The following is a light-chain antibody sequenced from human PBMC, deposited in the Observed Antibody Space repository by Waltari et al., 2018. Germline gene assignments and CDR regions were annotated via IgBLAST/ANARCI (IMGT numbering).Light chain of an antibody. V-gene: IGKV1-5*03. Sequence: DIQMTPSPSSLSPSVGDTVTITCRASQSISILLAWYQQKPGKAPKVLIYRASTLQSGVPSRFSGSGSGTDFTLTISSLQPEDFATYYCLQSSSSPRTFGQGTKVEIK. CDR3: LQSSSSPRT. CDR2: RAS. J-gene: IGKJ1*01. CDR1: QSISIL.